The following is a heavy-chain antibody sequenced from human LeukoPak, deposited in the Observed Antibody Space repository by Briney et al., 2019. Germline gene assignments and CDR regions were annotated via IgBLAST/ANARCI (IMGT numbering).Heavy chain of an antibody. CDR3: ARTIAAAGTVYYYMDV. CDR2: IYYSGST. Sequence: ASETLSLTCTVSGGSISSSSYYWGWIRQPPGKGLEWIGSIYYSGSTYYNPSLKSRVTISVDTSKNQFSLNLSSVTAADTAVYYCARTIAAAGTVYYYMDVWGKGTTVTVSS. V-gene: IGHV4-39*07. CDR1: GGSISSSSYY. D-gene: IGHD6-13*01. J-gene: IGHJ6*03.